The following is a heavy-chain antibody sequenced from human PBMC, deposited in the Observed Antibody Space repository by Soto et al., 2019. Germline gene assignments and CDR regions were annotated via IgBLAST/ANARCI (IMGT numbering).Heavy chain of an antibody. Sequence: SETLSLTCTVSGGSISSGDYYWSWIRQPPGKGLEWIGYIYYSGSTYYNPSLKSRVTISVDTSKNQFSLKLSSVTAADTAVYYCARVGDSGYSGSNWFDPWGQGTLVTVSS. D-gene: IGHD3-22*01. CDR1: GGSISSGDYY. CDR3: ARVGDSGYSGSNWFDP. V-gene: IGHV4-30-4*01. J-gene: IGHJ5*02. CDR2: IYYSGST.